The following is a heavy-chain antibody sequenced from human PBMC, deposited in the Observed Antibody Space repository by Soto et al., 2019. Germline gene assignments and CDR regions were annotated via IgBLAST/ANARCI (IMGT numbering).Heavy chain of an antibody. CDR3: ARLRAYCGGDCYPYWFDP. CDR1: GGSISSSSYY. V-gene: IGHV4-39*01. CDR2: IYYSGST. D-gene: IGHD2-21*02. Sequence: SETLSLTCTVSGGSISSSSYYWGWIRQPPGKGLEWIGSIYYSGSTYYNPSLKSRVTISVGTSKNQFSLKLSSVTAADTAVYYCARLRAYCGGDCYPYWFDPWGQGTLVTVAS. J-gene: IGHJ5*02.